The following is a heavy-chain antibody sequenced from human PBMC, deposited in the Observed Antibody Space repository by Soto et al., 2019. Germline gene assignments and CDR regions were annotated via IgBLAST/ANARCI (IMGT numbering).Heavy chain of an antibody. V-gene: IGHV2-26*01. D-gene: IGHD3-3*01. CDR3: ARIRSEALRAHNWYVS. J-gene: IGHJ5*01. Sequence: SGPTLVNPTETLTLTCTVSGVSLSNARMGVSWIRQPPGKALEWLVHIFSNDEKSYSTSQKSKLTIPKDTPKSQVVHTRTIMDPLDTATYYCARIRSEALRAHNWYVSWGQGTLVAVSS. CDR1: GVSLSNARMG. CDR2: IFSNDEK.